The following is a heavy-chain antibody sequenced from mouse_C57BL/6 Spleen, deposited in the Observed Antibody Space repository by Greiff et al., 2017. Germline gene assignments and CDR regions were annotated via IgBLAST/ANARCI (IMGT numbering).Heavy chain of an antibody. CDR1: GYTFTSYW. CDR2: IHPSDSDT. Sequence: VKLQQPGAELVKPGASVKVSCKASGYTFTSYWMHWVKQRPGQGLEWIGRIHPSDSDTNYNQKFKGKATLTVDKSSSTAYMQLSSLTSEDSAVYYCARYHGPAWFAYWGQGTLVTVSA. D-gene: IGHD2-3*01. CDR3: ARYHGPAWFAY. J-gene: IGHJ3*01. V-gene: IGHV1-74*01.